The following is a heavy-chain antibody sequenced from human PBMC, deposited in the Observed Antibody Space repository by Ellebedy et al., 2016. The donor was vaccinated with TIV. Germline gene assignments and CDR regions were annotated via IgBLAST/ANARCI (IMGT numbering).Heavy chain of an antibody. V-gene: IGHV3-9*02. J-gene: IGHJ3*02. D-gene: IGHD6-13*01. CDR3: VEEAAAGTRGAFDI. Sequence: PGGSLRLSCAASGFLSDAFAMPWVRQAPGKGLECVSSLTYNSDRIGYADSVKGRLTISRDNVKNSLYLQMNSLRPEDTALYHCVEEAAAGTRGAFDIWGQGTMVTVSS. CDR1: GFLSDAFA. CDR2: LTYNSDRI.